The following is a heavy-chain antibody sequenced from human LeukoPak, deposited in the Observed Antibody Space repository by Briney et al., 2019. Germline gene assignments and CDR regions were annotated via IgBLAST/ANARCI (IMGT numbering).Heavy chain of an antibody. CDR3: ARTPYYYDSSGYFHGPGSHDY. CDR1: GYTFTSYG. J-gene: IGHJ4*02. Sequence: ASVKVSCKASGYTFTSYGISWVRQAPGQGLEWMGWISAYNGNTNYAQKLQGRVTMTTDTSTSTAYMELRSLRSDDTAVYYCARTPYYYDSSGYFHGPGSHDYWGQGTLVTVSS. CDR2: ISAYNGNT. D-gene: IGHD3-22*01. V-gene: IGHV1-18*01.